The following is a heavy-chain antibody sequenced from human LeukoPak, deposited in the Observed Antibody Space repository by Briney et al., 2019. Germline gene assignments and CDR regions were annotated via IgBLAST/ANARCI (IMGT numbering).Heavy chain of an antibody. J-gene: IGHJ4*02. D-gene: IGHD4-17*01. Sequence: GGSLRLSCAASGFTFSDYYMSWIRQAPGKGLEWVSYISSSGSTIYYADSVKGRFTISKDNAKNSLYLQMNSLRAEDTAVYYCARDHDYGDYDDYWGQGTLVTVSS. CDR1: GFTFSDYY. CDR3: ARDHDYGDYDDY. CDR2: ISSSGSTI. V-gene: IGHV3-11*04.